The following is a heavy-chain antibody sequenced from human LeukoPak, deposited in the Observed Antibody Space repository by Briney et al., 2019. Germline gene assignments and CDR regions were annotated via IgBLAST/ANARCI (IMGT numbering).Heavy chain of an antibody. V-gene: IGHV3-33*08. Sequence: PGRSLRLSCAASGFTFSSYGMHWVRQAPGKGLEWVAVIWYGGSNKYYADSVKGRFTISRDNSKDTLYLQMNSLRAEDTAVYYCARARGYGEAPDYWGQGTLVTVSS. D-gene: IGHD4-17*01. CDR3: ARARGYGEAPDY. CDR1: GFTFSSYG. CDR2: IWYGGSNK. J-gene: IGHJ4*02.